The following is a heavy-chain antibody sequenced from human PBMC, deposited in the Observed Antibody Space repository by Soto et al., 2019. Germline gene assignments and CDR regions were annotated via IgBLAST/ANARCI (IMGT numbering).Heavy chain of an antibody. Sequence: GGSLRLSCAASGFTFSNAWMNWVRQAPGKGLEWVGRIKSKTDGGTTDYAAPVKGRFTISRDDSKNTLYLQMNSLKTEDTAVYYCTTGYYYDSSGYYCWGQGTLVPVSS. D-gene: IGHD3-22*01. CDR2: IKSKTDGGTT. CDR1: GFTFSNAW. J-gene: IGHJ4*02. V-gene: IGHV3-15*07. CDR3: TTGYYYDSSGYYC.